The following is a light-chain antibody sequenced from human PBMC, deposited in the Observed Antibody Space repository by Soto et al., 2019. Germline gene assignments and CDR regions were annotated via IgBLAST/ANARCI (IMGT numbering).Light chain of an antibody. CDR1: SSNIGSRY. Sequence: QSVLTQPPSVSAAPGQKVTISCSGSSSNIGSRYVSWYQQLPKTAPKLLIYDNTERPSGIPDRFSGSKSGTSATLGITGLQTGDEADYYCGTWDTRLGAVVFGGGTKLTVL. CDR3: GTWDTRLGAVV. CDR2: DNT. J-gene: IGLJ2*01. V-gene: IGLV1-51*01.